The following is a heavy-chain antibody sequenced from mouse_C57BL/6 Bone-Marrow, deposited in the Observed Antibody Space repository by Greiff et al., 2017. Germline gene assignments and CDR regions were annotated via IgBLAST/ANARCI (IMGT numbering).Heavy chain of an antibody. CDR2: ISSGGSYT. CDR1: GFTFSSYG. D-gene: IGHD1-1*01. Sequence: EVKLMESGGDLVKPGGSLKLSCAASGFTFSSYGMSWVRQTPDKRLEWVATISSGGSYTYYPDSVKGRFTISRDNAKNTLYLQMSSLKSEDTAMYYCARRDYYAVAWFAYWGQGTLVTVSA. V-gene: IGHV5-6*01. CDR3: ARRDYYAVAWFAY. J-gene: IGHJ3*01.